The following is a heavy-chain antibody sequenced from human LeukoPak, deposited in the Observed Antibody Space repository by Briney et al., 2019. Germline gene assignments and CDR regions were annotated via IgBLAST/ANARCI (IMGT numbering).Heavy chain of an antibody. Sequence: PGRSLRLSCAASGFTFSSYGMHWVRQAPGKGPEWVAVIWYDGSNKYYADSVKGRFTISRDNSKNTLYLQMNSLRAEDTAVYYCARDFASRDGYNLRGDYWGQGTLVTVSS. CDR1: GFTFSSYG. CDR3: ARDFASRDGYNLRGDY. CDR2: IWYDGSNK. D-gene: IGHD5-24*01. V-gene: IGHV3-33*01. J-gene: IGHJ4*02.